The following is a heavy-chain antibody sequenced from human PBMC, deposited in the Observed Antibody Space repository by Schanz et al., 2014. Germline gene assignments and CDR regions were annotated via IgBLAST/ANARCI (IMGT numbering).Heavy chain of an antibody. CDR2: IYSSGST. V-gene: IGHV3-66*02. CDR3: ARAQGVIRLYYGVDV. D-gene: IGHD3-10*01. J-gene: IGHJ6*02. CDR1: GFTFSSYS. Sequence: VQLVESGGGVVQPGGSLRLSCSASGFTFSSYSMYWVRQAPGKGLEWVSTIYSSGSTYYADSVRGRFTISRDNSMNTVYLQMNSLRSDDAAVYYCARAQGVIRLYYGVDVWGQGTTVTVSS.